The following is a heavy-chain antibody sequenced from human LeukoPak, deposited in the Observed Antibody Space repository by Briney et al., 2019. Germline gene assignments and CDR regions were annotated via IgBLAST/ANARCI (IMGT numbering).Heavy chain of an antibody. J-gene: IGHJ4*02. CDR1: GFTFSSYT. Sequence: PGGSLRLSCAASGFTFSSYTMNWVRQAPGKGLEWVSSISSSSSYVYYADSLKGRFTISRDNAKNSLYLQMNSLRAGDTAVYYCARDQRYGDYQDYWGQGTLVTVSS. V-gene: IGHV3-21*01. CDR3: ARDQRYGDYQDY. CDR2: ISSSSSYV. D-gene: IGHD4-17*01.